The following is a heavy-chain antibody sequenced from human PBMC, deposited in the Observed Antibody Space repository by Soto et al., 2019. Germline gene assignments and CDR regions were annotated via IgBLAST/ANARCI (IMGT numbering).Heavy chain of an antibody. CDR3: ASLLAAAGMSYKTDWYFDL. J-gene: IGHJ2*01. Sequence: ESGGGFIQPGRSLRLSCAASGFTFDDYAMHWVRQAPGKGLEWVSSITWNGGSRGYADSVKGRFTIYSDNAKNSLYLRINSLRAEDTALYYCASLLAAAGMSYKTDWYFDLWGRGTLVTVSS. CDR2: ITWNGGSR. V-gene: IGHV3-9*01. CDR1: GFTFDDYA. D-gene: IGHD6-13*01.